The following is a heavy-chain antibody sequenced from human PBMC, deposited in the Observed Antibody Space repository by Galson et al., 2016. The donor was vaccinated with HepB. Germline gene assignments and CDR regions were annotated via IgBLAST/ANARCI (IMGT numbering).Heavy chain of an antibody. CDR2: ITWNSGII. J-gene: IGHJ3*02. V-gene: IGHV3-9*01. D-gene: IGHD3-22*01. CDR3: VKDIREYYDSSGYYPYDAFDI. CDR1: GFTFDDIA. Sequence: SLRLSCAASGFTFDDIAMRWVRQDPGKGLEWVAGITWNSGIIGYADSVKGRFTISRDNVKNSLYLQMTSLRAEDTALYYRVKDIREYYDSSGYYPYDAFDIWGQGTLVTVSS.